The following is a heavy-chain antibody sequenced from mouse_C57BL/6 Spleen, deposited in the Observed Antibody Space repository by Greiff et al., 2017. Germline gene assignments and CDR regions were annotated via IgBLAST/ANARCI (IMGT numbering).Heavy chain of an antibody. CDR1: GYTFTSYW. V-gene: IGHV1-69*01. J-gene: IGHJ4*01. D-gene: IGHD1-1*01. Sequence: QVQLQQPGAELVMPGASVKLSCKASGYTFTSYWMHWVKQRPGQGLEWIGEIDPSDSYTNYNQKFKGKSTLTVDKSSSTAYMQLSSLPSEDSAVYYCARDYYCSTYAMDYRGQGTSVTVSS. CDR2: IDPSDSYT. CDR3: ARDYYCSTYAMDY.